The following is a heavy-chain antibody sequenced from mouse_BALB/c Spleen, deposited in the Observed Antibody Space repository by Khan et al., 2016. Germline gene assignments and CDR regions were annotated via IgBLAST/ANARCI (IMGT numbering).Heavy chain of an antibody. V-gene: IGHV14-3*02. D-gene: IGHD2-1*01. J-gene: IGHJ3*01. CDR1: GFNIKDTY. CDR2: IDPVNGET. Sequence: EVKLEESGAELVKPGASVKLSCAASGFNIKDTYMNWVKQRPEQGLEWIGRIDPVNGETKYDPKFQGKATITADTSSNTAYLQLSSLTSEDTAVYYGIIRDYYGNQFAYWGQGTLVTVSA. CDR3: IIRDYYGNQFAY.